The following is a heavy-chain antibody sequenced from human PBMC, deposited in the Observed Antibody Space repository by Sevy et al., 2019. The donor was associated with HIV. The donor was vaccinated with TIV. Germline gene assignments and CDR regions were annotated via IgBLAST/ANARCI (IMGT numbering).Heavy chain of an antibody. Sequence: GGSLRLSCPASGFTFSYYNMNWVRQAPGKGLEWVSSISSGSSDIFYVHSVKGRFTISRDNAKDSLLLQMNSLRAEDTAVYYCARNLDYYASGPPDSWGRGTLVTVSS. CDR3: ARNLDYYASGPPDS. D-gene: IGHD3-10*01. CDR1: GFTFSYYN. J-gene: IGHJ4*02. V-gene: IGHV3-21*01. CDR2: ISSGSSDI.